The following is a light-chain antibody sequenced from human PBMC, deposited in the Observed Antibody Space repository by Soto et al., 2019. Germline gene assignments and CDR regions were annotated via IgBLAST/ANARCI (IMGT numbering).Light chain of an antibody. V-gene: IGKV1-33*01. CDR2: GAS. CDR1: QDIRKY. J-gene: IGKJ3*01. Sequence: DIQMTQSPASLSASEGDRVTITCQASQDIRKYLSWYQQKPGRAPKLLIYGASYLETGVPSRFSGSGYGTDFTFTISSLQPEDIATYYCQHYDHLPPFTFGPGTKVAI. CDR3: QHYDHLPPFT.